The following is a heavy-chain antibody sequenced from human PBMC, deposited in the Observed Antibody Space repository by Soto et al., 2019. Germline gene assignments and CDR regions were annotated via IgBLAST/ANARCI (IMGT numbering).Heavy chain of an antibody. J-gene: IGHJ4*02. CDR2: ISGSGANT. CDR1: GLTFGSYA. CDR3: AKDARYYWKIDF. D-gene: IGHD1-20*01. Sequence: DVHPLESGGGLVQPGGSLRLSCGVSGLTFGSYAMTWVRQAPGKGLEWVSGISGSGANTYYADSVKGRFTISRDNSKNTLYLQMNSLRAEDTAIYYCAKDARYYWKIDFWGQGTLVTVSS. V-gene: IGHV3-23*01.